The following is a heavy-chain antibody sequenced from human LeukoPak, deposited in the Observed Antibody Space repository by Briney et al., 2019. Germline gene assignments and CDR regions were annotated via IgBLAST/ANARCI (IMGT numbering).Heavy chain of an antibody. J-gene: IGHJ4*02. V-gene: IGHV1-69*05. Sequence: SVKVSCKTSGYSFTTYGVSWVRQAPGQGLEWMGGIIPIFGTANYAQKFQGRVTITTDESTSTAYMELSSLRSEDTAVYDCARAGYYDYVWPFYWGQGTLVTVSS. CDR3: ARAGYYDYVWPFY. D-gene: IGHD3-16*01. CDR1: GYSFTTYG. CDR2: IIPIFGTA.